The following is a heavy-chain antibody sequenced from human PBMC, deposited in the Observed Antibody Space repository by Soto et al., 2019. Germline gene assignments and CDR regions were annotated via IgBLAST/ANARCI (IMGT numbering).Heavy chain of an antibody. J-gene: IGHJ4*02. CDR1: GFSFSSHS. CDR2: IGDSSSYT. V-gene: IGHV3-21*01. Sequence: EVQLVDSGGGLVKPGGSLRLSCEASGFSFSSHSMNWVRQAPGKGLEWVASIGDSSSYTYYADSVKGRFTISRDNAKNSLYLQMNSLRDEDTAVYYGARDQRYLRRGDSDYWGQGTLVAVSS. CDR3: ARDQRYLRRGDSDY. D-gene: IGHD1-1*01.